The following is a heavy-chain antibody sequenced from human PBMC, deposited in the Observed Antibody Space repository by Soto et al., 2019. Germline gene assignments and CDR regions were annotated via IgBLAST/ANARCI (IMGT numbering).Heavy chain of an antibody. CDR2: IIPIFGTA. CDR3: ARQARASSYYFDY. CDR1: GGTFSSYA. V-gene: IGHV1-69*13. D-gene: IGHD1-26*01. Sequence: ASVKVSCKASGGTFSSYAISWVRQAPGQGLEWKGGIIPIFGTANYAQKFQGRVTVTADESTSTAYMELSSLRSEDTAVYYCARQARASSYYFDYWGQGTLVTVSS. J-gene: IGHJ4*02.